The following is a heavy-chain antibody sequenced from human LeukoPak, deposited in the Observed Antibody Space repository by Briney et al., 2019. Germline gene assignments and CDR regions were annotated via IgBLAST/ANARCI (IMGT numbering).Heavy chain of an antibody. CDR1: GYTFTSYG. V-gene: IGHV1-18*01. CDR3: ARVRDECSSTSCYTYFDY. CDR2: ISAYNGNT. J-gene: IGHJ4*02. D-gene: IGHD2-2*02. Sequence: GASVKVSCNASGYTFTSYGISWVRQAPGQGLEWMGWISAYNGNTNYAQKLQGRVTMTTDTSTSTAYMELRSLRSDDTAVYYCARVRDECSSTSCYTYFDYWGQGTLVTVSS.